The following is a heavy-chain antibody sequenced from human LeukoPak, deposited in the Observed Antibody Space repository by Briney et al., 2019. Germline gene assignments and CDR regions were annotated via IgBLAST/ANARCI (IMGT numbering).Heavy chain of an antibody. V-gene: IGHV3-23*01. D-gene: IGHD3-9*01. CDR3: AKYLTVYYDILTGGDAFDI. Sequence: PGGSLRLSCAASGFTFSSYAMSWVRQAPGKGLEWVSAISGSGGSTYYADSVKGRFTISRDNSKNTLYLQMNSLRAEDTAVYYCAKYLTVYYDILTGGDAFDIWGQGTMVTVSS. CDR2: ISGSGGST. CDR1: GFTFSSYA. J-gene: IGHJ3*02.